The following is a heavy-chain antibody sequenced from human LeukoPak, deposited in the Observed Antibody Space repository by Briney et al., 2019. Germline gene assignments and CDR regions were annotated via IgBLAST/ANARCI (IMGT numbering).Heavy chain of an antibody. V-gene: IGHV4-4*07. CDR3: ARETIAVAGTSYWFDP. Sequence: PSETLSLTCTVSGGSISSYYWSWIRQPAGKGLEWIGRIYTSIYTSGNTNYNPSLKSRVTISVDTSKNQFSLKLSSVTAADTAVYYCARETIAVAGTSYWFDPWGQGTLVTVSS. J-gene: IGHJ5*02. CDR1: GGSISSYY. D-gene: IGHD6-19*01. CDR2: IYTSIYTSGNT.